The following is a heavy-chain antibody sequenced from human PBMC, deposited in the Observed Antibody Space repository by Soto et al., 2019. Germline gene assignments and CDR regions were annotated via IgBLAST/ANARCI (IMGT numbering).Heavy chain of an antibody. D-gene: IGHD1-1*01. Sequence: QVQLVQSGAEVKKPGSSVKVSCKASGDTFSSFAISWVRQAPGQGFEWMGGIIPVFRTPDYAQKFQGRVTISADESTTTAYLELSSLRSDDTAVYYCARDNPRLQLVGNYYYALDVWGPGTTVIVSS. J-gene: IGHJ6*02. CDR1: GDTFSSFA. CDR2: IIPVFRTP. CDR3: ARDNPRLQLVGNYYYALDV. V-gene: IGHV1-69*12.